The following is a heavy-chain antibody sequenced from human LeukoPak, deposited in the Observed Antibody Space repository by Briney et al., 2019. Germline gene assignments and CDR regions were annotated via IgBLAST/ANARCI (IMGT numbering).Heavy chain of an antibody. Sequence: PSETLSLTCTVSGGSISSGSYYWSWIRQPAGKGLEWIGRIYTSGSTNYNPSLKSRVTISVDTSKNQFSLKLSSVTAADTAVYYCARDYDILTGYRYTGAFDIWGQGTMVTVSS. D-gene: IGHD3-9*01. CDR1: GGSISSGSYY. J-gene: IGHJ3*02. CDR2: IYTSGST. V-gene: IGHV4-61*02. CDR3: ARDYDILTGYRYTGAFDI.